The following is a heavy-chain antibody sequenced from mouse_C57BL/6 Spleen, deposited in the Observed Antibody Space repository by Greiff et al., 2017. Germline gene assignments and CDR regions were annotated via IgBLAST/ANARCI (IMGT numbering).Heavy chain of an antibody. V-gene: IGHV1-69*01. D-gene: IGHD1-3*01. CDR1: GYTFTSYW. CDR2: IDPSDSYT. CDR3: SRGGTKDFDY. J-gene: IGHJ2*01. Sequence: VQLQQPGAELVMPGASVKLSCKASGYTFTSYWMHWVKQRPGQGLEWIGEIDPSDSYTNYNQKFKGKSTLTVDKSSSTAYMQLSSLTSEDSAVYYYSRGGTKDFDYSCQCTTLTVSS.